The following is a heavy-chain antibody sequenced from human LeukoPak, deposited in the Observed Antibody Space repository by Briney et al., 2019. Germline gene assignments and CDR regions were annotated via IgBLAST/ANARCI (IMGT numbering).Heavy chain of an antibody. CDR1: GYTFTSYG. CDR3: ARDLRVGSGKRQYIDY. J-gene: IGHJ4*02. D-gene: IGHD4-23*01. CDR2: INPNDGVI. Sequence: ASVKVSCTASGYTFTSYGISWVRHAPRQGLEWMGWINPNDGVINYAQKFHGRVTMTRDTSINTAYVELTRLRSNDTAVYFCARDLRVGSGKRQYIDYWGPGTLVAVSS. V-gene: IGHV1-2*02.